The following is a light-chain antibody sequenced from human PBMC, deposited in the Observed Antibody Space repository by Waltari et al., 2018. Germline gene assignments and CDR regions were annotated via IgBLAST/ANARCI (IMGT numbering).Light chain of an antibody. Sequence: IVMTQSPATLSVSPGERATLSCRASQNVRSNLAWYQQKPGQAPRLLIYGASTRATDVPARFGGSGFGTEFTLTISSLQSEDFAVYYCQHYEGWPPSYTFGQGTKLQIK. V-gene: IGKV3-15*01. J-gene: IGKJ2*01. CDR2: GAS. CDR3: QHYEGWPPSYT. CDR1: QNVRSN.